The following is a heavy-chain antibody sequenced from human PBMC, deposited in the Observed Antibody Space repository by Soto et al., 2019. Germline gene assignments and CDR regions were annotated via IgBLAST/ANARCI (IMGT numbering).Heavy chain of an antibody. V-gene: IGHV5-51*01. CDR2: IYPGDSDT. Sequence: GGSLRLSCKGSGYSFTSYWIGWVRQMPGKGLEWMGIIYPGDSDTRYSPSFQGQVTISADKSISTAYLQWSILKAPDTAMYYCASTPLWFGAGKNYYYYYMDVWGKGTTVTVSS. D-gene: IGHD3-10*01. J-gene: IGHJ6*03. CDR1: GYSFTSYW. CDR3: ASTPLWFGAGKNYYYYYMDV.